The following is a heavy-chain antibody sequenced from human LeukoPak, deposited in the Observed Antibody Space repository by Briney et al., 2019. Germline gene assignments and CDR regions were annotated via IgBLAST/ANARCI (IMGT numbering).Heavy chain of an antibody. CDR2: ISPYNSNT. V-gene: IGHV1-18*01. D-gene: IGHD6-19*01. CDR3: AREAPVAAGSDAFDI. CDR1: GYTFTTYG. Sequence: ASVKVSCKSSGYTFTTYGISWMRQAPGQSLEWMGWISPYNSNTKYAQKLQGRVTMTTDTSMNTAHMEVRSLRSDDTAVYYCAREAPVAAGSDAFDIWGQGTMVTVSS. J-gene: IGHJ3*02.